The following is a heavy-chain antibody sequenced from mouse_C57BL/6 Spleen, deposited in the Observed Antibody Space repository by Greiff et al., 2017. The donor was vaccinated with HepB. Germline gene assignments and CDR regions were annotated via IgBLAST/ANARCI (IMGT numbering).Heavy chain of an antibody. CDR2: TDPNSGGT. CDR1: GFTFTSYW. D-gene: IGHD2-2*01. Sequence: QVQLQQPGAELVKPGASVKLSCKASGFTFTSYWMHWVKQRPGRGLEWIGRTDPNSGGTKYTEKFKSKATLTVDKPSSTFYMQLSSLTSEDSAVYYLASGGYDRGGGAMDYWGQGTSVTVSS. CDR3: ASGGYDRGGGAMDY. J-gene: IGHJ4*01. V-gene: IGHV1-72*01.